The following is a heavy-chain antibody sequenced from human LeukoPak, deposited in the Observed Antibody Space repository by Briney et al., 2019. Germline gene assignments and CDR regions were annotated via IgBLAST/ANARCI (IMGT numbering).Heavy chain of an antibody. Sequence: GGSLRLSCAASGFTFSSYGMHWVRQAPGKGLEWVAVIWYDGSNKYYADSVKGRFTISRDNSKNTLYLQMNSLRAEDTAVYYCARGPTMVRGVTEYFQHWGQGTLVTVSS. J-gene: IGHJ1*01. CDR3: ARGPTMVRGVTEYFQH. V-gene: IGHV3-33*01. D-gene: IGHD3-10*01. CDR1: GFTFSSYG. CDR2: IWYDGSNK.